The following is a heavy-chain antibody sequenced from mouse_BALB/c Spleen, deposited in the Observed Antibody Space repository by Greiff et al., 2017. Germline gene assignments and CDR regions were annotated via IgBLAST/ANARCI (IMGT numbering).Heavy chain of an antibody. CDR1: GFTFTSYG. CDR2: IWAGGST. Sequence: VKLMESGPGLVAPSQSLTITCTASGFTFTSYGVHWVRQPPGKGLEWLGVIWAGGSTNYNSALMSRLSISKDNSKSQVFFKMNRLQTGDTAMYSCAREDGYNWYFEVWGAGTTVTVAS. CDR3: AREDGYNWYFEV. J-gene: IGHJ1*01. D-gene: IGHD2-3*01. V-gene: IGHV2-9*02.